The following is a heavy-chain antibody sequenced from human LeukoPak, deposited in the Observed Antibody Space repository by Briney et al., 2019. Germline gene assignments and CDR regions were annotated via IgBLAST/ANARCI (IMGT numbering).Heavy chain of an antibody. Sequence: PSETLSLTCTVSDGSITNYDWSWIRQPPGKGLEWIGYIYHSGSTYYNPSLKSRVTISVDRSKNQFSLKLSSVTAADTAVYYCARSSSLSYYYYMDVWGKGTTVTVSS. V-gene: IGHV4-59*12. CDR2: IYHSGST. J-gene: IGHJ6*03. CDR3: ARSSSLSYYYYMDV. D-gene: IGHD6-13*01. CDR1: DGSITNYD.